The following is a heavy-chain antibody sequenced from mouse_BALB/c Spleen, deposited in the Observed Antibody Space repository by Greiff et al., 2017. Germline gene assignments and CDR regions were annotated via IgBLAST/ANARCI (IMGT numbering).Heavy chain of an antibody. CDR1: GFTFSDYY. CDR2: ISDGGSYT. J-gene: IGHJ3*01. Sequence: EVKLVESGGGLVKPGGSLKLSCAASGFTFSDYYMYWVRQTPEKRLEWVATISDGGSYTYYPDSVKGRFTISRDNAKNNLYLQMSSLKSEDTAMYYCARDWDVGFADWGQGTLVTVSA. V-gene: IGHV5-4*02. D-gene: IGHD4-1*01. CDR3: ARDWDVGFAD.